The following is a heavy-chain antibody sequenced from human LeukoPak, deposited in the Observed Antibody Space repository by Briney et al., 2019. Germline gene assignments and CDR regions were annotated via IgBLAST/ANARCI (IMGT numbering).Heavy chain of an antibody. D-gene: IGHD3-22*01. CDR1: GGSISSYY. J-gene: IGHJ5*02. CDR3: ARHLGGYYL. V-gene: IGHV4-4*09. Sequence: SETLSLTCTVSGGSISSYYWSWTRQPPGKGLEWIGYIYTSGSTNYNPSLKSRVTISVDTSKNQFSLKLSSVTAADTAVYYCARHLGGYYLWGQGTLVTVSS. CDR2: IYTSGST.